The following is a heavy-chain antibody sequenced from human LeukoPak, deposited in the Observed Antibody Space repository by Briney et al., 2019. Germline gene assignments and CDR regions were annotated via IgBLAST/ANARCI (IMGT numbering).Heavy chain of an antibody. Sequence: GGSLRLSCAASGFAFSSYSMNWVRQAPGKGLEWGSYISGSSSTIYYADSVKGRFTISRDNGKNTLYLQMNSLRAEDTAVYYCARGSTYYDSSGQVPFDYWGQGTLVTVSS. D-gene: IGHD3-22*01. CDR1: GFAFSSYS. V-gene: IGHV3-48*01. CDR3: ARGSTYYDSSGQVPFDY. J-gene: IGHJ4*02. CDR2: ISGSSSTI.